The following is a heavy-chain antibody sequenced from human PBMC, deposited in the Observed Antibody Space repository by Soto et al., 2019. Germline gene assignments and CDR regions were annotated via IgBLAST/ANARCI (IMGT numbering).Heavy chain of an antibody. V-gene: IGHV1-18*01. Sequence: ASVKVSCKASGYTFTIYGISWVLQAPGQGLEWMGWISAYNGNTNYAQKLQGRVTMTTDTSTSTAYMELRSLRSDDTAVYYCERMGGSGWFFQCNYWGQGTLVTVSS. D-gene: IGHD6-19*01. CDR1: GYTFTIYG. CDR3: ERMGGSGWFFQCNY. CDR2: ISAYNGNT. J-gene: IGHJ4*01.